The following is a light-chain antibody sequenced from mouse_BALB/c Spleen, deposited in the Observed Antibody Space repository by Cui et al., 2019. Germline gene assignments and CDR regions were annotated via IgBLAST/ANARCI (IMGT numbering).Light chain of an antibody. Sequence: QIVLTQSPALMYASPGEKVTFTCSASSSVSYVYWYQQKPRSSPKPWIYLTSNLASGVPARFSGSGSGTSYSLTISSMEAEDAATYYCQQWSSNPWTFGGGTKLEIK. CDR2: LTS. CDR1: SSVSY. CDR3: QQWSSNPWT. J-gene: IGKJ1*01. V-gene: IGKV4-68*01.